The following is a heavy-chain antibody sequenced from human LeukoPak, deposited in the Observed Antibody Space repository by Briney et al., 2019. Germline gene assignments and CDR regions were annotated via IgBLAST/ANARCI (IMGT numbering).Heavy chain of an antibody. CDR1: GFTFSSYE. V-gene: IGHV3-48*03. J-gene: IGHJ4*02. D-gene: IGHD1-26*01. CDR3: ARGGASSPFDY. Sequence: PGGSLRLSCAASGFTFSSYEMNWVRQAPGKGLEWVSYISSSGSTIYYADSVKGRFTISRDNAKNSLYLQMNSLRAENTAVYYCARGGASSPFDYWGQGTLVTVSS. CDR2: ISSSGSTI.